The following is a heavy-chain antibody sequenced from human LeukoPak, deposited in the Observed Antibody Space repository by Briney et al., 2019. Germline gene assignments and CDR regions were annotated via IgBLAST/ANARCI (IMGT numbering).Heavy chain of an antibody. V-gene: IGHV4-39*07. CDR2: IYYSGST. Sequence: SETLSLTCTVSGGSISSSSYYWGWIRQPPGKGLEWIGSIYYSGSTYYNPSLKSRVTISVDTSKNQFSRKLSSVTAADPAVYYCARQQPYYYGSGSYYNYYYYYYMDVWGKGTTVTISS. CDR1: GGSISSSSYY. J-gene: IGHJ6*03. D-gene: IGHD3-10*01. CDR3: ARQQPYYYGSGSYYNYYYYYYMDV.